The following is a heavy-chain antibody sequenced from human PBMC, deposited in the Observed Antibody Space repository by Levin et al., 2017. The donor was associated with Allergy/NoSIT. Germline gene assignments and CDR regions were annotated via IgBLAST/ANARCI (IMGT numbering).Heavy chain of an antibody. V-gene: IGHV4-59*01. CDR3: ARSGSGWNEDDWYFDF. J-gene: IGHJ2*01. D-gene: IGHD6-19*01. Sequence: SETLSLTCIVSGGSMSTSYWSWIRQPPGKGLEWIGYIYYTGSTKYNPSLKSRVTISVDTSKNQFSLKLTSVTAADTAVYYCARSGSGWNEDDWYFDFWGRGTLVTVSS. CDR2: IYYTGST. CDR1: GGSMSTSY.